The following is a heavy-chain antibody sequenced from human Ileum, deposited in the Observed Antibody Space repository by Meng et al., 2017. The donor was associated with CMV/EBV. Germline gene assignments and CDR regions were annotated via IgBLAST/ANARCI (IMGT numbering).Heavy chain of an antibody. CDR2: ISSSSGII. D-gene: IGHD1-26*01. Sequence: GGPLRPSCAAPGFTFSGYGLNWVRQAPGKGLEWVSYISSSSGIIYYTDSVKGRFTISRDNAKSLLYLQMNSLRAEDTAVYYCTRNQVGASIYSDNWGQGTLVTVSS. CDR3: TRNQVGASIYSDN. CDR1: GFTFSGYG. V-gene: IGHV3-48*04. J-gene: IGHJ4*02.